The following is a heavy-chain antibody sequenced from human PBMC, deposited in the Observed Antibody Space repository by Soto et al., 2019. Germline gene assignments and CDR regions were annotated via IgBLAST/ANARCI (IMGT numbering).Heavy chain of an antibody. CDR3: ARTRGSVADYYYGMDV. J-gene: IGHJ6*02. Sequence: ASVKVSCKASGYTFTSYDINWVRQVTGQGLEWMGWMNPNSGNTGYAQKFQGRVTMTRNTSISTAYMELSSLRSEDTAVYYCARTRGSVADYYYGMDVWGQGTTVTVSS. CDR2: MNPNSGNT. D-gene: IGHD2-15*01. V-gene: IGHV1-8*01. CDR1: GYTFTSYD.